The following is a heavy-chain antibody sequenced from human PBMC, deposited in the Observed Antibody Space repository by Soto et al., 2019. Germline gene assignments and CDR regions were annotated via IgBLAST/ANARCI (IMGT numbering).Heavy chain of an antibody. D-gene: IGHD3-10*01. Sequence: GGSLRLSCAASGFIVSSNYMTWVRQAPGKGLERVSLLYSGGATHYAASVKGRFTISSHSSQNTLFLQMNSLRTEDTATYYCLRGRYGSQIHWGQGTKVTSPQ. CDR1: GFIVSSNY. CDR3: LRGRYGSQIH. V-gene: IGHV3-53*04. J-gene: IGHJ4*02. CDR2: LYSGGAT.